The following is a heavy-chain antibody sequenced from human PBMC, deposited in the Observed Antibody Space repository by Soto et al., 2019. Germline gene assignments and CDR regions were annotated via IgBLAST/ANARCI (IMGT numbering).Heavy chain of an antibody. Sequence: QVQLMQSGAEVKKPGASVKVSCKASGNTFTNYYIHWVRQAPGQGLEWMGTINPSGGHTTYAQKFLGRGTMNRYTSTSTIYMELTSLRSEYTAVSYWARGGHVVVVTAAFDYWGQGTLVTVSS. CDR1: GNTFTNYY. CDR3: ARGGHVVVVTAAFDY. J-gene: IGHJ4*02. D-gene: IGHD2-21*02. V-gene: IGHV1-46*01. CDR2: INPSGGHT.